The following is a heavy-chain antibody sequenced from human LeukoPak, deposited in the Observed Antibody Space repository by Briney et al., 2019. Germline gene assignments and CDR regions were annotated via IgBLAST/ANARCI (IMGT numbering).Heavy chain of an antibody. CDR3: ARDRAYGTFDY. V-gene: IGHV3-7*01. J-gene: IGHJ4*02. CDR2: SNADGSEE. D-gene: IGHD4-17*01. Sequence: GGSLRLSCVDSGFTFSNSWMSWVRQATGRGLEWVATSNADGSEEFYVESVKGRFTISRNNARNSLFLHMDSLRAEDTAVYYCARDRAYGTFDYWGQGTLVTVSS. CDR1: GFTFSNSW.